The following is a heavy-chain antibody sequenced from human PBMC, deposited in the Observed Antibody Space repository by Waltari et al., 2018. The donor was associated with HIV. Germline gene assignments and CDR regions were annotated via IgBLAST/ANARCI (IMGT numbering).Heavy chain of an antibody. J-gene: IGHJ4*02. CDR3: ARRRGSYCLDY. CDR2: IKQDGSEK. Sequence: EGQLVESGGGLVQPGGSLRLSCAASGFTFSSYWMSWVRQAPGKGLEWVANIKQDGSEKYYVDSVKVRFTISRDNAKNSLYLQMNSLRAEDTAVYFCARRRGSYCLDYWGQGTLVTVSS. CDR1: GFTFSSYW. D-gene: IGHD1-26*01. V-gene: IGHV3-7*01.